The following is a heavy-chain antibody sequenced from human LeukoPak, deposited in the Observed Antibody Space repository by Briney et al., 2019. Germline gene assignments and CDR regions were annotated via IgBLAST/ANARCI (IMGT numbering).Heavy chain of an antibody. V-gene: IGHV3-23*01. CDR1: GFTFSSYA. D-gene: IGHD4-11*01. J-gene: IGHJ4*02. CDR3: AKDGVYSNYGY. CDR2: ISGSGGST. Sequence: GGSLRLSCAASGFTFSSYAMSWVRQAPGKGLEWVSAISGSGGSTYYADSVKGRFSISRDNSKNTLYLQMNSLRAEDTAVYYCAKDGVYSNYGYWGQGTLVTVSS.